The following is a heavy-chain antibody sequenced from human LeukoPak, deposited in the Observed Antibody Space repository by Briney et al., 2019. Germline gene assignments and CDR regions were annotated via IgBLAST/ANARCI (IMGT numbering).Heavy chain of an antibody. CDR3: ARVSVLDWYFDL. Sequence: PSETLSLTCTFPVGSISIVGYYWTGIRQPPGKGLRWIGRIYTSGSTNYNPSLKSRVTISVDTSKNQFSLKLSSVTAADTAVYYCARVSVLDWYFDLWGRGTLVTVSS. D-gene: IGHD5/OR15-5a*01. J-gene: IGHJ2*01. V-gene: IGHV4-61*02. CDR1: VGSISIVGYY. CDR2: IYTSGST.